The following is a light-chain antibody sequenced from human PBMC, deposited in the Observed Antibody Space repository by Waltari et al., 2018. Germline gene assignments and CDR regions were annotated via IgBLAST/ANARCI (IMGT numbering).Light chain of an antibody. CDR2: DVR. Sequence: QSALTQPPSASGSPGQSIPLPCTDTRSDVGPYNFVSWYQQHPGKAPKLIIFDVRKRPSGVPDRFSGSKSGNTASLTVSGLQAEDEADYYCNSYAGGDILYVFGTGTRVTVL. J-gene: IGLJ1*01. V-gene: IGLV2-8*01. CDR3: NSYAGGDILYV. CDR1: RSDVGPYNF.